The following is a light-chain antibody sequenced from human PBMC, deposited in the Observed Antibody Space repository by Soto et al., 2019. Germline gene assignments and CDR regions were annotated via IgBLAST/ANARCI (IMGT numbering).Light chain of an antibody. CDR3: ALYMGSGIWV. V-gene: IGLV2-11*01. CDR1: SSDVGGYNY. CDR2: DVS. J-gene: IGLJ3*02. Sequence: QSALTQPRSVSGSPGQSVTISCTGTSSDVGGYNYVSWYQEQPGKAPKLMIYDVSKRPSGVPDRFSGSKSGNTASLTISGLQAEDEADYYCALYMGSGIWVIGGGTKLTVL.